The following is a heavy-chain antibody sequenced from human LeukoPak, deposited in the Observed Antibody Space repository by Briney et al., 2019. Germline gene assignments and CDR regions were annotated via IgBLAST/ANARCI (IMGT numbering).Heavy chain of an antibody. CDR3: ARQASAASDY. Sequence: GESLKISCKGSGYSFTSYWIGWVRQMPGIGLEWMGIIYPGDSDTTYSPSLQGQVTISADKSITTAYLQWSSLKASDTAMYYCARQASAASDYWGQGTLVTVSS. V-gene: IGHV5-51*01. CDR2: IYPGDSDT. CDR1: GYSFTSYW. J-gene: IGHJ4*02. D-gene: IGHD6-13*01.